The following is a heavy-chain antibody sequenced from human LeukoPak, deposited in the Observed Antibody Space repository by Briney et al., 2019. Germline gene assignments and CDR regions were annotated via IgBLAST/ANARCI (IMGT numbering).Heavy chain of an antibody. J-gene: IGHJ4*02. D-gene: IGHD2/OR15-2a*01. CDR3: AREGQEYAFDY. Sequence: GASVKVSCKASGYTFTSYAMHWVRQAPGQRLEWMGWINAGNGNTKYSQRFQGRVTITRDTSASTAYMELSSLRSEDTAVYYCAREGQEYAFDYWGQGTLVTVSS. CDR2: INAGNGNT. V-gene: IGHV1-3*01. CDR1: GYTFTSYA.